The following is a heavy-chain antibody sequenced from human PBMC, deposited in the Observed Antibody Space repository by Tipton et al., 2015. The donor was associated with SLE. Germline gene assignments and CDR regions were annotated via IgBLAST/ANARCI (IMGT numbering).Heavy chain of an antibody. CDR1: GFTFSSYS. CDR2: MSDSGNEI. Sequence: GSLRLSCVASGFTFSSYSMNWVRQAPGKGLEWVSYMSDSGNEIHYADSVKGRFTISRDNAKNSLYLQMNSLRAEDTAVYFCARLFGTTVAGDHYYYGMDVWGQGTTVTVSS. J-gene: IGHJ6*01. V-gene: IGHV3-48*03. D-gene: IGHD6-19*01. CDR3: ARLFGTTVAGDHYYYGMDV.